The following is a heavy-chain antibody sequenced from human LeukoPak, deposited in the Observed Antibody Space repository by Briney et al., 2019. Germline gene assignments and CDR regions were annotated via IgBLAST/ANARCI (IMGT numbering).Heavy chain of an antibody. J-gene: IGHJ4*02. CDR3: AKRPRAVAEAYFDY. D-gene: IGHD6-19*01. V-gene: IGHV3-23*01. CDR1: GFTFSSFA. Sequence: GGSLRLSCAASGFTFSSFAMSWVRQAPGKGLEWVSAISGSGGSTYYADSVKGRFTISRDSSKNTLYLQMNSLRAEDTAVYYCAKRPRAVAEAYFDYWGQGTLVTVSS. CDR2: ISGSGGST.